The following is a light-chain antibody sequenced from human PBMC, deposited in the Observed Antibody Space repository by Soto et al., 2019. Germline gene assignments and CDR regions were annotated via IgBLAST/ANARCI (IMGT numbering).Light chain of an antibody. J-gene: IGLJ1*01. CDR2: GNI. Sequence: QSVLTQPPSVSEAPGQRVTISWTGSSSKIGAGYDVHWYQQRPGTAPKLLIFGNINRPSGVPDRFSGSKSGTSASLAITGLQAEDEGDYYCQSYDSTLSARYVFGTGTKVTVL. V-gene: IGLV1-40*01. CDR1: SSKIGAGYD. CDR3: QSYDSTLSARYV.